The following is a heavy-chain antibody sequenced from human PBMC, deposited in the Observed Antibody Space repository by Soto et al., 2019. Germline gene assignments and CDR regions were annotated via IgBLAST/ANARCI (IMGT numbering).Heavy chain of an antibody. CDR3: ARPRIAAAGNLYYFDY. D-gene: IGHD6-13*01. Sequence: ASVRVSCKASGYTFTSYGISWVRQASGQGLEWMGWISAYNGNTNYAQKLQGRVTMTTDTSTSTAYMELRSLRSYDTAVYYCARPRIAAAGNLYYFDYWGQGTLVTVS. J-gene: IGHJ4*02. V-gene: IGHV1-18*01. CDR1: GYTFTSYG. CDR2: ISAYNGNT.